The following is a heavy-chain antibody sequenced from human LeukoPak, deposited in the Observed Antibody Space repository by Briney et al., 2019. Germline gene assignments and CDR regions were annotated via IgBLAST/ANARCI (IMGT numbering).Heavy chain of an antibody. V-gene: IGHV3-30*18. CDR1: GFTFSSYG. D-gene: IGHD1-1*01. J-gene: IGHJ3*02. Sequence: GGSLRLSCAASGFTFSSYGMHWVRQAPGKGLEWVAVISYDGSNKYYADSVKGRFTISRDNSKNTLNLQMNSLRAEDTAVYYCAKKGPNWNDDAFDIWGQGTMVTVSS. CDR3: AKKGPNWNDDAFDI. CDR2: ISYDGSNK.